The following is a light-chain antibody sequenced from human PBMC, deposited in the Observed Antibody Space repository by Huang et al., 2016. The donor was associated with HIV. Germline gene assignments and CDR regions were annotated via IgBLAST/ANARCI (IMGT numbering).Light chain of an antibody. Sequence: DVVMTQSPLSLPVTLGQPASISCRSSQSLLYRDGNTYLSWFQQRPGQSPRRLIYKVSNRDSGVPDRFSGSGSGTDFTLKISRVEAEDIGVYYCMQGTHWPLTFGGGTKVEIK. CDR2: KVS. CDR3: MQGTHWPLT. V-gene: IGKV2-30*01. J-gene: IGKJ4*01. CDR1: QSLLYRDGNTY.